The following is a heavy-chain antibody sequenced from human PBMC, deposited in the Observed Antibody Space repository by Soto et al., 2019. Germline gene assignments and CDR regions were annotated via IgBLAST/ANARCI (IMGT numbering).Heavy chain of an antibody. J-gene: IGHJ4*02. V-gene: IGHV1-69*02. CDR1: GDTFSFYT. Sequence: QVQLVQSGAELKKPGSSVNVSCTASGDTFSFYTMNWVRQAPGQGPEWMGRIIPMVSMANYAQKFQGRVTIIADKSTSTSYMELSSLRSEDTAVYYCATNYGSGSAPFDYWGQGTLVTVSS. CDR2: IIPMVSMA. D-gene: IGHD3-10*01. CDR3: ATNYGSGSAPFDY.